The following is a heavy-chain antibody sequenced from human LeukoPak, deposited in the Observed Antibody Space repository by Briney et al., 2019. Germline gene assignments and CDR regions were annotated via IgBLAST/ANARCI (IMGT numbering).Heavy chain of an antibody. CDR2: IYHSGST. CDR1: GGSISSGGYY. J-gene: IGHJ4*02. CDR3: ARESGYDSRFDY. Sequence: SETLSLTCTVSGGSISSGGYYWSWIRQPPGKGLEWIGYIYHSGSTYYNPSLKSRVTISVDRSKNQFSLKLSSVTAADTAVYYCARESGYDSRFDYWDQGTLVTVSS. V-gene: IGHV4-30-2*01. D-gene: IGHD5-12*01.